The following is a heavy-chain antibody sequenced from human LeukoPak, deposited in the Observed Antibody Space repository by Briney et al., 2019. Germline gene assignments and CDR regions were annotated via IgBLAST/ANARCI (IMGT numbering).Heavy chain of an antibody. CDR3: ASLWSYYDSSGYPFFDY. V-gene: IGHV3-48*04. CDR1: GFTFSSYS. Sequence: GGSLRLSCAASGFTFSSYSMNWVRQAPGKGLEWVSYISSSSSTIYYADSVKGRFTISRDNAKNSLYLQMNSLRAEDTAVYYCASLWSYYDSSGYPFFDYWGQGTLVTVSS. D-gene: IGHD3-22*01. J-gene: IGHJ4*02. CDR2: ISSSSSTI.